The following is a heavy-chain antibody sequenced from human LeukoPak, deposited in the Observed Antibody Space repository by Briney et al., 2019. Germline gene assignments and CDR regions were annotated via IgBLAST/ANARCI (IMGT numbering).Heavy chain of an antibody. Sequence: PGGSLRLSCAASGFTFSTYWMTWVRQAPGKGLEWVANIKEDGSGEYYVDSVKGRFTISRDSAKNSLYLQMDSLTAEDTAVYYCARDSPGYGAYVSWGQGTLVSVSS. V-gene: IGHV3-7*01. CDR2: IKEDGSGE. D-gene: IGHD5-12*01. J-gene: IGHJ1*01. CDR3: ARDSPGYGAYVS. CDR1: GFTFSTYW.